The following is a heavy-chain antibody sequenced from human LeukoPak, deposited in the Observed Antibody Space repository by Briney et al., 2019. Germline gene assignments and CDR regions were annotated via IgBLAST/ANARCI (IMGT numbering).Heavy chain of an antibody. CDR3: AKDPHSLDY. CDR2: INNDGSFT. J-gene: IGHJ4*02. V-gene: IGHV3-74*01. CDR1: GFTFSEAW. Sequence: GGSLRLSCAASGFTFSEAWMHWVRQAPGKGLVWVSRINNDGSFTKYADSVKGRFTISRDNAKNTLSLQMNSLRVEDTAVYYCAKDPHSLDYWGQGTRVTVSS.